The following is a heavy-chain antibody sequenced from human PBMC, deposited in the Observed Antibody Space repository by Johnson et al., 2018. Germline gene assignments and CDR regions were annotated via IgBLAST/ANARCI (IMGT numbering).Heavy chain of an antibody. Sequence: QVQLVESGGGVVQPGRSLRLSCAGAGFFFSSFGMHWVRQAPGKGLEWVAVRSYDGSRQYDAGSVQGRFTISRDNSKNTLELQMNSRTPEDTAVYHCARGDSVVVTAIGYVWGKGTTVTVSS. CDR3: ARGDSVVVTAIGYV. V-gene: IGHV3-30*03. CDR1: GFFFSSFG. D-gene: IGHD2-21*02. CDR2: RSYDGSRQ. J-gene: IGHJ6*04.